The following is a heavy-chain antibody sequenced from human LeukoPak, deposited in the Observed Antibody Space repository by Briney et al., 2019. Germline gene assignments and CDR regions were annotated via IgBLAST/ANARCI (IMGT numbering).Heavy chain of an antibody. J-gene: IGHJ4*02. D-gene: IGHD1-26*01. CDR1: GYTFTGYY. CDR2: INPNSGGT. V-gene: IGHV1-2*02. Sequence: DSLKLSCKASGYTFTGYYMHWVRQAPGQGLEWMGWINPNSGGTNYAQKFQGRVTITRDKSISTAYLELSRLRSDDTAVYYCARGRIGSLRLDLWGQGTVVSVS. CDR3: ARGRIGSLRLDL.